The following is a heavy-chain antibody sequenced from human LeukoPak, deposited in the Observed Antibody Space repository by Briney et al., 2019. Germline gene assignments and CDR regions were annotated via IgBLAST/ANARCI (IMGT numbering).Heavy chain of an antibody. CDR1: ADSLTGYF. CDR3: VIGVGWQPDY. V-gene: IGHV4-59*01. CDR2: IYKIVTT. J-gene: IGHJ4*02. Sequence: PSQTLSLTCTVFADSLTGYFLNWVRQPPGKGLEWIGHIYKIVTTNYNPSLKSRLTISADTSKNQFSLQLRSVTAADTAVYYCVIGVGWQPDYWGQGALVTVSS. D-gene: IGHD2-15*01.